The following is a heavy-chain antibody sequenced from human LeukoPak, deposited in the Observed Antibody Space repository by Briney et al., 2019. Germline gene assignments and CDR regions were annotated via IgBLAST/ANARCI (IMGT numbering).Heavy chain of an antibody. CDR1: GFTFSSDA. V-gene: IGHV3-30*04. CDR3: ARDLVHTARGAFDI. D-gene: IGHD5-18*01. CDR2: ISYDGSNN. Sequence: GRSLRLSCAASGFTFSSDAMHWVRQAPGKGLEWVAVISYDGSNNYYADSVKGRFTISRDNSKNTLYLQMNSLRAEDTAVYYCARDLVHTARGAFDIWGQGTMVTVSS. J-gene: IGHJ3*02.